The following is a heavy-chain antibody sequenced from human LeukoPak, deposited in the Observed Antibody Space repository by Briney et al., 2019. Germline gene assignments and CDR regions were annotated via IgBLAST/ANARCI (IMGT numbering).Heavy chain of an antibody. Sequence: GGSLRLSCVASGFPFSSYTIYWVRQAPGKGLEYVSAITSNGGSTYYANSVKGRFTISRDNSKNTLYLQMGSLRAEDMAVYYCARVLRGATLTNYYYYPMDVWGQGTTVTVSS. CDR2: ITSNGGST. D-gene: IGHD1-26*01. CDR3: ARVLRGATLTNYYYYPMDV. V-gene: IGHV3-64*01. CDR1: GFPFSSYT. J-gene: IGHJ6*02.